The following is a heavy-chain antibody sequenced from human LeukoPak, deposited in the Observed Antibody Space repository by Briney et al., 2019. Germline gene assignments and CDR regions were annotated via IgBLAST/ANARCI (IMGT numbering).Heavy chain of an antibody. CDR2: ISSSSSYI. V-gene: IGHV3-21*01. CDR1: GFTFSSYS. CDR3: ARASGYSYGDHFDY. D-gene: IGHD5-18*01. J-gene: IGHJ4*02. Sequence: GGSLRLSCAASGFTFSSYSMNWVRQAPGKGLEWVSSISSSSSYIYYADSVKGRFTISRDNAKNSLYLQMNSLRAEDTAVYYCARASGYSYGDHFDYWGQGTLVTVSS.